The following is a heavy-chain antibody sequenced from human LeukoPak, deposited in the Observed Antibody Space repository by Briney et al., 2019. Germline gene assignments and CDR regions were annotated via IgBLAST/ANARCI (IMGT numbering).Heavy chain of an antibody. J-gene: IGHJ4*02. Sequence: PSETLSLTCTVSGGSISSYYWSWIRQPPGKGLEWIRYIYYSGSTNYNPSLKSRVTISVDTSKNQFSLKLSSVTAADTAVYYCARLKGDGYKIGPDYWGQGTLVTVSS. CDR1: GGSISSYY. CDR3: ARLKGDGYKIGPDY. D-gene: IGHD5-24*01. V-gene: IGHV4-59*08. CDR2: IYYSGST.